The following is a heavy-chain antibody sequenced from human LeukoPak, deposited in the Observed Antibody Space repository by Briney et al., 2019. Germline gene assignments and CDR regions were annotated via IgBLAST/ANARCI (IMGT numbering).Heavy chain of an antibody. CDR2: IYYSGST. J-gene: IGHJ3*02. D-gene: IGHD6-19*01. V-gene: IGHV4-39*07. Sequence: SETLSLTCTVSGGSISSYYWGWIRQPPGKGLEWIGSIYYSGSTYYNPSLKSRVTISVDTSKNQFSLKLSSVTAADTAVYYCARDRSSGWQGVFDIWGQGTMVTVSS. CDR3: ARDRSSGWQGVFDI. CDR1: GGSISSYY.